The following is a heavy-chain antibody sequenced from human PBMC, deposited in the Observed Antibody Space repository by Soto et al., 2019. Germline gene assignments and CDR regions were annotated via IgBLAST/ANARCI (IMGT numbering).Heavy chain of an antibody. CDR3: ARAPASLPPKFVVVPAWGGTYYGMDV. Sequence: SETLSLTCAVYGGSFSGHYWSWIRQPPGKGLEWIGEINHSGGTSYNPSLKSRVTISVDTSKNQFSLKLSSVTAADTAVYYCARAPASLPPKFVVVPAWGGTYYGMDVWGQGTTVTVSS. J-gene: IGHJ6*02. V-gene: IGHV4-34*01. CDR2: INHSGGT. D-gene: IGHD2-2*01. CDR1: GGSFSGHY.